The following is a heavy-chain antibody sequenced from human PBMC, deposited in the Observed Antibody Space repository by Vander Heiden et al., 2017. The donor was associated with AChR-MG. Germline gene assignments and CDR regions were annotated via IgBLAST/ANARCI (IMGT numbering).Heavy chain of an antibody. CDR3: ARADKGRDGRVGAFDI. Sequence: QVQLVESGGGGVQPGRSLRLSCAASGFTSSSYGMHLVRQAPGNGLEWVAVIWYDGSNKYYADSVKGRFTISRDNSKNTLYLQMNSLRAEDTAVYYCARADKGRDGRVGAFDIWGQGTMVTVSS. D-gene: IGHD1-26*01. V-gene: IGHV3-33*01. CDR2: IWYDGSNK. J-gene: IGHJ3*02. CDR1: GFTSSSYG.